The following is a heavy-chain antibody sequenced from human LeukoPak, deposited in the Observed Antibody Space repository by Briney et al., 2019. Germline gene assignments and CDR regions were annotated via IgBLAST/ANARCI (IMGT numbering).Heavy chain of an antibody. CDR2: ISYDGSNK. CDR3: AKLGGGGEMATKDY. Sequence: PGGSLRLSCAASGFTFSSYGMHWVRQAPGKGLEWVAVISYDGSNKYYADSVKGRFTISRDNSKNTLYLQMNSLRAEDTAVYYCAKLGGGGEMATKDYWGQGTLVTVSS. J-gene: IGHJ4*02. CDR1: GFTFSSYG. V-gene: IGHV3-30*18. D-gene: IGHD5-24*01.